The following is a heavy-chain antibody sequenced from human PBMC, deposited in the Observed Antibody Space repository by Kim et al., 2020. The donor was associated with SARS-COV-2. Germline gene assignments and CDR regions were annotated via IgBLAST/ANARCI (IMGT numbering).Heavy chain of an antibody. CDR3: VRDGYSGYDRAFDI. D-gene: IGHD5-12*01. V-gene: IGHV3-7*01. CDR1: GFTFSSYW. J-gene: IGHJ3*02. CDR2: IKEDGSEK. Sequence: GGSLRLFCADSGFTFSSYWMSWVRQAPGKGLEWVANIKEDGSEKYYVDSVKGRFTISRDNTKNSVYLQMYSLRAEDTAVYFCVRDGYSGYDRAFDIWGQGTMVTVSS.